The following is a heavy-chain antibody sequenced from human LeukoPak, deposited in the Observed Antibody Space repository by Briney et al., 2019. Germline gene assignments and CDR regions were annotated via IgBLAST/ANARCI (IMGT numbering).Heavy chain of an antibody. CDR1: GFTFSDYY. CDR2: ISSSGSTI. V-gene: IGHV3-11*04. J-gene: IGHJ6*03. CDR3: ARRTNDFWSGYYPTYYYYMDV. Sequence: GGSLRLSCAASGFTFSDYYMSWIRQAPGKGLEWVSYISSSGSTIYYADSVKGRFTISRDNAKNSLYLQMNSLRAEDTAVYYCARRTNDFWSGYYPTYYYYMDVWGKGTTVTVSS. D-gene: IGHD3-3*01.